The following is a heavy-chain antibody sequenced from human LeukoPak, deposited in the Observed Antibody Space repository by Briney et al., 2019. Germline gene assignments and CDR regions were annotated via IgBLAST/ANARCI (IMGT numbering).Heavy chain of an antibody. J-gene: IGHJ5*02. V-gene: IGHV1-69*04. Sequence: GASVKVSCKASVCTFSSYAISWVRQAPGQGLEWMGRIIPILGIANYAQKFQGRVTITADKSTSTAYMELSSLRSEDTAVYYCARDRGVVPAAIRWGNWFDPWGQGTLVTVSS. D-gene: IGHD2-2*02. CDR3: ARDRGVVPAAIRWGNWFDP. CDR1: VCTFSSYA. CDR2: IIPILGIA.